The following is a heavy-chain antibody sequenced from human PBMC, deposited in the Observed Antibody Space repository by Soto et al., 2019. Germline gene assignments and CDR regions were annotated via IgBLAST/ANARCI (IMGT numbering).Heavy chain of an antibody. CDR2: IKQAGSEQ. CDR1: GFTFSAYW. J-gene: IGHJ4*02. CDR3: AREKRANGYFEY. D-gene: IGHD6-25*01. V-gene: IGHV3-7*01. Sequence: EVQLVESGGGLVQTGGSLRLSCAASGFTFSAYWMSWVRQAPGKGLEWVANIKQAGSEQYYVDSVNGRFIISRDDAKNSLFLQVNSLRVEDTAVYYCAREKRANGYFEYWGQGTLVTVSS.